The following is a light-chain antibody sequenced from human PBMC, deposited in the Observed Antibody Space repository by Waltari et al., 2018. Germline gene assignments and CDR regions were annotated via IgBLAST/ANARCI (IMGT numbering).Light chain of an antibody. CDR1: DSHIGANS. J-gene: IGLJ2*01. V-gene: IGLV1-47*01. CDR2: RND. Sequence: QSVLTQPPSASGTPGQTVTISCSGSDSHIGANSVYWFQQLPETAPKLPIYRNDQRPSGVPDRFPGSKSVTSASLAISGLRSEDEASYYCASWDDNLSGSLFGGGTKLTVL. CDR3: ASWDDNLSGSL.